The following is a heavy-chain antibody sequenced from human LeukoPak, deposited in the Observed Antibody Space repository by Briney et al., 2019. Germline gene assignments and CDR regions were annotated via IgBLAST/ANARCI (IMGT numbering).Heavy chain of an antibody. CDR3: ARGGNTVFDY. Sequence: SQTLSLTCAVSGCSISRGGYSWSWIRQPPGKGLEWIGYIYHSGRTHYNPSLESRVTMSVDRSENQFSLKLTSVTAADTAVYYCARGGNTVFDYWGQGAPVTVSS. J-gene: IGHJ4*02. CDR2: IYHSGRT. V-gene: IGHV4-30-2*01. CDR1: GCSISRGGYS. D-gene: IGHD4-23*01.